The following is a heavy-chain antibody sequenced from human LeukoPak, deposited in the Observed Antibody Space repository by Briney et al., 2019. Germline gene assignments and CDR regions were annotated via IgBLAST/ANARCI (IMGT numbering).Heavy chain of an antibody. CDR2: IYYSGST. CDR1: GDSISNSIYY. J-gene: IGHJ4*02. CDR3: ARDQADFWSGRAIDY. D-gene: IGHD3-3*01. Sequence: SETLSLTCTVSGDSISNSIYYWGWIRQPPGKGLEWIGSIYYSGSTYYNSSLKSRVTISVDTSKNQFSLKLSSVTAADTAVYYCARDQADFWSGRAIDYWGQGTLVTVSS. V-gene: IGHV4-39*07.